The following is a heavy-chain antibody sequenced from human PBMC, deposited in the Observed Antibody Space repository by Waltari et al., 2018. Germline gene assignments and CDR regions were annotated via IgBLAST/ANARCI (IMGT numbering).Heavy chain of an antibody. V-gene: IGHV4-59*08. CDR3: ARLPTKYYDSLGWGFFDQ. J-gene: IGHJ4*02. CDR2: LRNTGGT. CDR1: GDFLSDYH. D-gene: IGHD3-22*01. Sequence: HVQLQESGPVLVKPLETLSLTCTASGDFLSDYHWTWIRQAPGKGLEWIAYLRNTGGTKCTPSLQSRVTVSAVTSKKQFSLRLTSVTAADTAVYYCARLPTKYYDSLGWGFFDQWGQGILVTVSS.